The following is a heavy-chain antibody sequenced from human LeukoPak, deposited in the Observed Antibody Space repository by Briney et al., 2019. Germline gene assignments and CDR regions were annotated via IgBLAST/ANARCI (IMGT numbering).Heavy chain of an antibody. J-gene: IGHJ4*02. CDR1: GGTFSSYA. CDR2: IIPIFGTA. D-gene: IGHD3-10*01. Sequence: SVKVSCKASGGTFSSYAISWVRQAPGQGLEWMGGIIPIFGTANYAQKFQGRVTITADESTSTAYMELSSLRSEDTAVYYCAAWVRGVIITKLGVDYWGQGTLVTVSS. V-gene: IGHV1-69*13. CDR3: AAWVRGVIITKLGVDY.